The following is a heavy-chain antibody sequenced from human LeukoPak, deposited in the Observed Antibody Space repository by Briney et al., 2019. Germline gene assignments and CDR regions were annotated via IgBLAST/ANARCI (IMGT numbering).Heavy chain of an antibody. V-gene: IGHV4-61*02. Sequence: PSQTLSLTCSVSGGSLSNGSYYWSWIRQPAGKGLEWIGRSYTTGNTNCNPSLKSRVTISVDTSNNQFSLNLSSVTAADTAVYYCARAFHCSTTRCYARGLDYWGQGTLVTVSS. CDR1: GGSLSNGSYY. CDR2: SYTTGNT. CDR3: ARAFHCSTTRCYARGLDY. J-gene: IGHJ4*02. D-gene: IGHD2-2*01.